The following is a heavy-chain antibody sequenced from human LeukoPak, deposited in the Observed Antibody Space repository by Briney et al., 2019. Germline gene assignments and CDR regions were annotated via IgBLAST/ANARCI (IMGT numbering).Heavy chain of an antibody. D-gene: IGHD3-10*01. CDR2: IIPVLGIA. V-gene: IGHV1-69*04. Sequence: SVKVSCKAPGGTFSSYAISWVRQAPGQGLEWMGRIIPVLGIANFAQKFQGRVTITADKSTSTAYMELSSLRSEDTAVYYCARDLRQPIGYWGQGTLVTVSS. CDR3: ARDLRQPIGY. CDR1: GGTFSSYA. J-gene: IGHJ4*02.